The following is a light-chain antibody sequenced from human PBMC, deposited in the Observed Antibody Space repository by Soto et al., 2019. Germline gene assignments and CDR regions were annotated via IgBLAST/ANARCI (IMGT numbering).Light chain of an antibody. J-gene: IGKJ1*01. V-gene: IGKV1-5*03. CDR2: EAS. Sequence: DIQMTQSPSTLSASLGDRVTITCRASQTISGWLAWYQQKPGKAPKLLIFEASILESGVPSRFSGSRSGTEFTLTIDSLQPDDFATYYCQQYTSYSPTFGQGTKVEI. CDR3: QQYTSYSPT. CDR1: QTISGW.